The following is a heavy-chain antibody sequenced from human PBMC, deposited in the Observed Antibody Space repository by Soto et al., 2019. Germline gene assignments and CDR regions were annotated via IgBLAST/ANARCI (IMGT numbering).Heavy chain of an antibody. CDR3: ASSVSTFGGVIVIPES. CDR1: GGTFSSYA. CDR2: IIPIFGTA. Sequence: SVKVSCKASGGTFSSYAISWVRQAPGQGLEWMGGIIPIFGTANYAQKFQGRVTITADASTSTAYMELSSLRSEGTAVYYCASSVSTFGGVIVIPESWGRGTLVTVSS. J-gene: IGHJ5*01. V-gene: IGHV1-69*13. D-gene: IGHD3-16*02.